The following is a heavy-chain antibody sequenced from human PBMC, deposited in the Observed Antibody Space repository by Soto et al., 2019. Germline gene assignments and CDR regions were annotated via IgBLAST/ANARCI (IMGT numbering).Heavy chain of an antibody. D-gene: IGHD2-2*01. V-gene: IGHV3-9*01. J-gene: IGHJ3*02. CDR1: KFTFEDYS. Sequence: EVQLVESGGGLVQPGRSLRLSCKASKFTFEDYSMNWVRQAPGKGLEWVSGISWNGGSTGYAESVRGRFTISRDNVKNSLYLQMNSLGTDDTALYYCAKGLSTTTCCAFDIWGQGTMVTVSS. CDR2: ISWNGGST. CDR3: AKGLSTTTCCAFDI.